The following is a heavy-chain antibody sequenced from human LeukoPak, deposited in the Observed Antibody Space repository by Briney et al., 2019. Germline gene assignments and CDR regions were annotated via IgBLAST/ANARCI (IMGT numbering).Heavy chain of an antibody. Sequence: SVKVSCKASGGTFISYAISWVRQAPGQGLEWMGGIIPIFGTANYAQKFQGRVTITADESTSTAYMELSSLRSEDTAVYYCARVQYQPRYYYGMDVWGQGTTVTVSS. CDR1: GGTFISYA. V-gene: IGHV1-69*01. D-gene: IGHD2-2*01. CDR3: ARVQYQPRYYYGMDV. J-gene: IGHJ6*02. CDR2: IIPIFGTA.